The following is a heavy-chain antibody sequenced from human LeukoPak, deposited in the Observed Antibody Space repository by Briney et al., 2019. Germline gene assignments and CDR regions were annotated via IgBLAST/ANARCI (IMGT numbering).Heavy chain of an antibody. V-gene: IGHV3-23*01. Sequence: GGSLRLSCAASGFTFSSYAMSRVRQAPGKGLEGVSAISGSGGSTYYADTLKGRFTISRDNSKNTLYLQMNSLRAEDTAVYYCANYRPPYGGNSGDYWGQGTLVTVSS. CDR3: ANYRPPYGGNSGDY. D-gene: IGHD4-23*01. CDR1: GFTFSSYA. CDR2: ISGSGGST. J-gene: IGHJ4*02.